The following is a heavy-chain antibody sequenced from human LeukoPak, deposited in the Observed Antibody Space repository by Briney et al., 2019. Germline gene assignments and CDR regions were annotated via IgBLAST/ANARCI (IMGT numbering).Heavy chain of an antibody. D-gene: IGHD3-10*01. CDR3: ARVVDRWFGEIAANWFDP. V-gene: IGHV1-2*06. CDR1: GYTFTGYY. Sequence: EASVKVSCKASGYTFTGYYMHWVRQAPGQGLEWMGRINPNSGGTNYAQKFQGRVTMTRDTSISTAYMELSRLRSDDTAVYYCARVVDRWFGEIAANWFDPLGQGTLVTVSS. CDR2: INPNSGGT. J-gene: IGHJ5*02.